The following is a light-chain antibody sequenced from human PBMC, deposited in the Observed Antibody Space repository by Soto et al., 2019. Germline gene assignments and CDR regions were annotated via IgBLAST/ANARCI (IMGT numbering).Light chain of an antibody. V-gene: IGKV3-15*01. CDR1: QSLSSN. J-gene: IGKJ1*01. Sequence: EIVMTQSPATLSVSPGERATLSCRASQSLSSNLSWYQQKPGQAPRLLIYGASTRATGIPARFSGSGSGTEFTLTISSLQSEDFTVYYCQQYDNWPRTFGQGTMVDI. CDR2: GAS. CDR3: QQYDNWPRT.